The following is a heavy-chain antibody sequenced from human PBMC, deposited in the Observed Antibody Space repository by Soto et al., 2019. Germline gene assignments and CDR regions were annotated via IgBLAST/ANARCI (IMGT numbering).Heavy chain of an antibody. CDR3: ARGLRYADPLSRAFSYYDYIMDV. Sequence: QVQLQESGPGLVKPSETLSLTCTVSGGSISSYYWSWIRQPPGKGLEWIVYIYYSGSTNYNPSLKSSVTRTVETAKNQSSLKLSSVTAADTAVYYCARGLRYADPLSRAFSYYDYIMDVWGKGTTVTVSS. J-gene: IGHJ6*03. CDR2: IYYSGST. V-gene: IGHV4-59*01. D-gene: IGHD1-1*01. CDR1: GGSISSYY.